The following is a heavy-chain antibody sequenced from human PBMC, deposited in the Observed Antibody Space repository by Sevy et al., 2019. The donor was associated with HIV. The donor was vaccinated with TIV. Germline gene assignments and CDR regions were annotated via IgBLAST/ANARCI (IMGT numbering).Heavy chain of an antibody. CDR1: GFSLNTSAVA. V-gene: IGHV2-5*02. D-gene: IGHD1-1*01. Sequence: SGPTLVNPTQTLTLTCTFSGFSLNTSAVAVGWIRQPPGKALEWLALIYWDDDKRYSPSLKSRLAVTKDTSKNQVVLTMTNMDLVDTATYYCAHTRTTWTLIWFDPWGQGILVTVSS. CDR3: AHTRTTWTLIWFDP. J-gene: IGHJ5*02. CDR2: IYWDDDK.